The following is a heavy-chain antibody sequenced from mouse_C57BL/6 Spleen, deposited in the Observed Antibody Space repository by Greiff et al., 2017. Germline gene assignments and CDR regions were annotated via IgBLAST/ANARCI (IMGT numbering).Heavy chain of an antibody. V-gene: IGHV1-15*01. Sequence: QVQLQQSGAELVRPWASVTLSCKASGYTFTDYEMHWVKQTPVHGLEWIGAIDPETGGTAYNQKFKGKAILTADKSSSTAYMELRSLTSEDSAVYYCTRSGRSYAMDYWGQGTSVTVSS. CDR3: TRSGRSYAMDY. J-gene: IGHJ4*01. D-gene: IGHD1-1*01. CDR1: GYTFTDYE. CDR2: IDPETGGT.